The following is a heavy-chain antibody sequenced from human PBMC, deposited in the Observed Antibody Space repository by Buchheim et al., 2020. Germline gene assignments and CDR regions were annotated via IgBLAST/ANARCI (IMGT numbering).Heavy chain of an antibody. D-gene: IGHD3-3*01. CDR2: ISGSGGST. CDR1: GFTFSSYA. Sequence: EVQLLESGGGLVQPGGSLRLSCAASGFTFSSYAMSWVRQAPGKGVEWVSAISGSGGSTYYADSVKGRFTISRDNSKNTLYLQMNSLRAEDTAVYYCAKDPRTYYDFWSGSSYYFDYWGQGTL. J-gene: IGHJ4*02. CDR3: AKDPRTYYDFWSGSSYYFDY. V-gene: IGHV3-23*01.